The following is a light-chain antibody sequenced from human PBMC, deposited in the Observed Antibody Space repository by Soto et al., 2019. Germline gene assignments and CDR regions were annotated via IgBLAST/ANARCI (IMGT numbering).Light chain of an antibody. V-gene: IGKV1-39*01. CDR1: QSISTY. Sequence: DIQMTQSPSSLSASVGDRVTITCRASQSISTYLNWYQQKPGKAPRLLIYAASNLQSGVPSRFSGSGSGTDFTLTISSLQLGDFATYYCQQSDSIPRTFGQGTKVEIK. CDR3: QQSDSIPRT. CDR2: AAS. J-gene: IGKJ1*01.